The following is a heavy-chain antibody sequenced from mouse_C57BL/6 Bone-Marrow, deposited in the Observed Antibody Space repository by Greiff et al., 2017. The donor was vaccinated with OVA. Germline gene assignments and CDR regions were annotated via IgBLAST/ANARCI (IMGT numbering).Heavy chain of an antibody. CDR2: IYPGSGST. D-gene: IGHD2-3*01. Sequence: VQLQQPGAELVKPGASVKLSCKASGYTFTSYWITWVKQRPGQGLEWIGDIYPGSGSTNYNEKFKSKATLTVDTSSSTAYMQLSSLTSEDSAVYYFARSTTFGGYYSFAYGGQGTLVTVSA. J-gene: IGHJ3*01. CDR1: GYTFTSYW. CDR3: ARSTTFGGYYSFAY. V-gene: IGHV1-55*01.